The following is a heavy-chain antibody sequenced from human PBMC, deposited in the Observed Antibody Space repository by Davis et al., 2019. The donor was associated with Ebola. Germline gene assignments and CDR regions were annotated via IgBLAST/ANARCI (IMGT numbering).Heavy chain of an antibody. J-gene: IGHJ1*01. CDR1: GYTFTSYG. D-gene: IGHD2-15*01. CDR3: ARDCSGGSCYLHIQH. V-gene: IGHV1-18*01. Sequence: ASVKVSCKASGYTFTSYGISWVRQAPGQGLEWMGWISAYNGNTNYAQKLQGRVTMTTDTSTSTAYMELRSLRSDDTAVYYCARDCSGGSCYLHIQHWGQGTLVTVSS. CDR2: ISAYNGNT.